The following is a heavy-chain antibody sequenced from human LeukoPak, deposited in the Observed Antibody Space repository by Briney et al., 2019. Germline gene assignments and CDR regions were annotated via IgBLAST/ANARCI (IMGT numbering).Heavy chain of an antibody. CDR1: GGSISSYY. D-gene: IGHD6-13*01. Sequence: PSETLSLTCTVSGGSISSYYWSWIRQPPGKGPEWIGYIYYSGSTNYNPSLKSRVTISVDTSKNQFSLKLSSVTAADTAVYYCARGQLGEIAAAASFDYWGQGTLVTVSS. J-gene: IGHJ4*02. CDR3: ARGQLGEIAAAASFDY. CDR2: IYYSGST. V-gene: IGHV4-59*01.